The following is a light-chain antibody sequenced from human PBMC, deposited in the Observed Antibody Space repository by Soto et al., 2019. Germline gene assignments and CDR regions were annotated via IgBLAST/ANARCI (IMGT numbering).Light chain of an antibody. CDR3: AARDDTLNGAV. CDR1: SSNVGSNT. J-gene: IGLJ3*02. CDR2: SSN. V-gene: IGLV1-44*01. Sequence: QSVLTQPPSASGTPGQRVTISCSGSSSNVGSNTVNWYQQLPGTTPKLLIYSSNQRPSGVPDRFSGSKSGTSASLAISGLQSEDEADYYCAARDDTLNGAVFGGGTQLTVL.